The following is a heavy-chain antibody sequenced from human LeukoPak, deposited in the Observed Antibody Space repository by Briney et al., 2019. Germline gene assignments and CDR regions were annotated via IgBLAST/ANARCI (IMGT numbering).Heavy chain of an antibody. CDR1: GFTFSSYA. CDR3: ARMGTTGTTADY. V-gene: IGHV3-64*01. CDR2: ISSNGGST. Sequence: PGGSLRLSCAASGFTFSSYAMHWVRQAPGKGLEYVSAISSNGGSTYYANSVKGRFTISRDNSKNTLYLQVGSLRAEDMAVYYCARMGTTGTTADYWGQGTLVTVSS. J-gene: IGHJ4*02. D-gene: IGHD1-1*01.